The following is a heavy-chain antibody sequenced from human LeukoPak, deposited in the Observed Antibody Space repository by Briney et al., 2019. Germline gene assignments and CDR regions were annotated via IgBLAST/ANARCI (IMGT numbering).Heavy chain of an antibody. Sequence: GMSLRLFCAASGFTFFTYSMHWVRQAPGKGLEWVAVISYDGSNKYYADSVKGRFTISRDNSKNTLYLQMNSLRAEDTAVYYCAKSGEYSSSWLKPYYYYGMDVWGQGTTVTVSS. CDR3: AKSGEYSSSWLKPYYYYGMDV. CDR1: GFTFFTYS. CDR2: ISYDGSNK. J-gene: IGHJ6*02. D-gene: IGHD6-13*01. V-gene: IGHV3-30*18.